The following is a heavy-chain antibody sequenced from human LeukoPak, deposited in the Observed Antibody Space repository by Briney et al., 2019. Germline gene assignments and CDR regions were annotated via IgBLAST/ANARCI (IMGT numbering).Heavy chain of an antibody. D-gene: IGHD5-18*01. CDR3: SREKTGYEIDY. CDR1: GFTFSSFG. V-gene: IGHV3-33*01. CDR2: IWYDGTNK. Sequence: GGSLRLSCAASGFTFSSFGMHWVRQAPGKGLEWVAVIWYDGTNKYYADSVRGRFTISRDNSKNTLYLQMNSLRAEDTAVYFFSREKTGYEIDYWGQGTLVTVSS. J-gene: IGHJ4*02.